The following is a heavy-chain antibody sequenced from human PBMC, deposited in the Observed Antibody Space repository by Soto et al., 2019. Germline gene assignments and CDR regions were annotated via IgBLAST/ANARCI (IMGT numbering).Heavy chain of an antibody. CDR1: GFTFSDYY. J-gene: IGHJ4*02. CDR3: ARLRASSWYLGGYLDY. V-gene: IGHV3-11*06. CDR2: IVIGSDYT. D-gene: IGHD6-13*01. Sequence: QVQLVESGGGLVKPGGSLRLSCAASGFTFSDYYMSWVRQAPGKGLEWVSYIVIGSDYTNYADSVKGRFTISRDNAKNSLYLEMSSLRVEDTAVYYCARLRASSWYLGGYLDYWGQGTLVTVSS.